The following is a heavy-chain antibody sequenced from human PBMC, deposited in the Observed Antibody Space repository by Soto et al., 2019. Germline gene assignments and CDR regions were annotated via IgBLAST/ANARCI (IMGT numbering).Heavy chain of an antibody. J-gene: IGHJ4*02. V-gene: IGHV4-30-4*08. Sequence: PSETLSLTCSVSGGSISGDYYWSWISQSPEKGLEWIGYLYYSGSSYSNPALHSRLCMSLETTTNRFSLKLRSATPAKTALYDFARGGARWPGDFDSWGQGALVTVSS. CDR3: ARGGARWPGDFDS. CDR1: GGSISGDYY. D-gene: IGHD2-15*01. CDR2: LYYSGSS.